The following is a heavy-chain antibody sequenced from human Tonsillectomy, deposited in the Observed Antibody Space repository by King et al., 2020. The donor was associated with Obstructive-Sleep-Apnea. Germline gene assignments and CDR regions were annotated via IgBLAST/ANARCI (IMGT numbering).Heavy chain of an antibody. J-gene: IGHJ4*02. CDR2: IYYSGAT. Sequence: LQLQESGPGLVKPSETLSLTCTVSGGSISSYYWSWIRQPPGKGLEWIGYIYYSGATNYNPSLKSRVTISVDTSTNQFSLKLSSVPAADTAVYYCARDRLGLPIDYWGQGTLVTVSS. CDR1: GGSISSYY. CDR3: ARDRLGLPIDY. V-gene: IGHV4-59*01. D-gene: IGHD3-22*01.